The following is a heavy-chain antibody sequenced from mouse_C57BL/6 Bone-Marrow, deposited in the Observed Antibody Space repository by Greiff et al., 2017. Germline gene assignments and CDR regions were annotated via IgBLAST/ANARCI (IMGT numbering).Heavy chain of an antibody. V-gene: IGHV2-2*01. CDR3: ARIWGRESYFDY. J-gene: IGHJ2*01. D-gene: IGHD2-13*01. CDR2: IWSGGST. Sequence: VMLVESGPGLVQPSQSLSITCTVSGFSLTSYGVHWVRQSPGKGLEWLGVIWSGGSTDYNAAFISRLSISKDNSKSQVFFKMNSLQADDTAIYYCARIWGRESYFDYWGQGTTLTVSS. CDR1: GFSLTSYG.